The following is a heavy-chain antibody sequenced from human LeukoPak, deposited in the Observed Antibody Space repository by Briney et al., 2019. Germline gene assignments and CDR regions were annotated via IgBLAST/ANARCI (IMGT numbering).Heavy chain of an antibody. D-gene: IGHD6-19*01. V-gene: IGHV3-30*07. J-gene: IGHJ5*02. CDR1: GFAFSNYA. CDR3: GRQVAPGQWLVNL. Sequence: PGGSLRLSCVASGFAFSNYAIHLVRRPPGKGLEWVAVMSTDGSLQYYANSVKGRFTISRDNYKSTLFLQMNSLSAADTAVYYCGRQVAPGQWLVNLWGQGTLVTVSS. CDR2: MSTDGSLQ.